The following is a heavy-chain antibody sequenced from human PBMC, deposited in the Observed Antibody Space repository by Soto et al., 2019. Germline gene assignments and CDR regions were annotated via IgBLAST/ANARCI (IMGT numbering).Heavy chain of an antibody. CDR1: GFTFSDYY. Sequence: QVQLVESGGGLVKPGGSLRLSCAASGFTFSDYYMSWIRQAPGKGLEWVSYISSSSSYTNYADSVKGRFTISRDNXKXXLYLQMNSLRAEDTAVYYGARDAYPMTTVTRWFDPWGQGTLVTVSS. J-gene: IGHJ5*02. CDR2: ISSSSSYT. D-gene: IGHD4-17*01. CDR3: ARDAYPMTTVTRWFDP. V-gene: IGHV3-11*05.